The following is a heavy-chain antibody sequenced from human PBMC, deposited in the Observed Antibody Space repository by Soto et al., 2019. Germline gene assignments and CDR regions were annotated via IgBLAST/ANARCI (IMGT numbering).Heavy chain of an antibody. CDR2: IRIKAYGGTT. CDR1: GFTFGDYA. Sequence: PGGSLRLSCTASGFTFGDYAMSWFRQAPAKGLERVGFIRIKAYGGTTEYAASVKGRFTISRDDSKSIAYLQMNSLKTEDTAVYYCTRDQPVLLWFGELSTSYYYYGMDVWGQGTTVTVSS. V-gene: IGHV3-49*03. CDR3: TRDQPVLLWFGELSTSYYYYGMDV. D-gene: IGHD3-10*01. J-gene: IGHJ6*02.